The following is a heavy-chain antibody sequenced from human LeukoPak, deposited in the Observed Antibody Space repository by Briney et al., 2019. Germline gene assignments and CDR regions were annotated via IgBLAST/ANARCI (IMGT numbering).Heavy chain of an antibody. J-gene: IGHJ4*02. V-gene: IGHV3-23*01. CDR3: TKRDGQSFDY. D-gene: IGHD5-24*01. Sequence: GGSLTLSCAASGFSFSTSMMSWVRRVPGQGLEWVSTILQDAETTYYADSVRGRFTISRDNFKDTLFLQMSSLRAENTAIYYCTKRDGQSFDYWGQGALVTVSS. CDR1: GFSFSTSM. CDR2: ILQDAETT.